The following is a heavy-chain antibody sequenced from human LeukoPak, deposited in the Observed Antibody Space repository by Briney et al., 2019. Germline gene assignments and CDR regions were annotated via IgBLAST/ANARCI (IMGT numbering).Heavy chain of an antibody. D-gene: IGHD4-17*01. J-gene: IGHJ4*02. CDR2: INPSGGST. Sequence: SVTVSCKASGYTFTSYYMHWVRQAPGQGLEWMGIINPSGGSTNYAQKFQGRVTMTRDTSTSTVYMELSSLRSEDTAVYYCARETSTGCFDYWGQGTLVTVSS. CDR3: ARETSTGCFDY. V-gene: IGHV1-46*01. CDR1: GYTFTSYY.